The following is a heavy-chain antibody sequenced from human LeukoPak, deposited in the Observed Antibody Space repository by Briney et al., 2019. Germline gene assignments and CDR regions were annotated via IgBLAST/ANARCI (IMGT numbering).Heavy chain of an antibody. D-gene: IGHD6-6*01. CDR1: GGSISSSRYY. CDR2: IYYSGST. CDR3: ARRDITARLNWFDP. Sequence: PETLSLTCTVSGGSISSSRYYWGWIRQPPGKGLEWIGYIYYSGSTYYNPSLKSRVTISLETYKNQFSLKLSSVTAADTAVYYCARRDITARLNWFDPWGQGTLVTVSS. V-gene: IGHV4-39*01. J-gene: IGHJ5*02.